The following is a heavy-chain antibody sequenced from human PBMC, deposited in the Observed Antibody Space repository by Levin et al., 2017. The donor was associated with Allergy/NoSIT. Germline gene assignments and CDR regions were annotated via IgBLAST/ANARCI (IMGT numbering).Heavy chain of an antibody. V-gene: IGHV3-30*18. CDR1: GFTFSSHA. Sequence: GESLKISCSASGFTFSSHAMHWVRQAPGKGLEWVAVISYDGSKENYADSVKGRFTISRDNSMNTLYVQMSSLRAEDTAVYYWAKVRGYSYDGVGAFDIWGQGTMVSVSS. D-gene: IGHD5-18*01. J-gene: IGHJ3*02. CDR3: AKVRGYSYDGVGAFDI. CDR2: ISYDGSKE.